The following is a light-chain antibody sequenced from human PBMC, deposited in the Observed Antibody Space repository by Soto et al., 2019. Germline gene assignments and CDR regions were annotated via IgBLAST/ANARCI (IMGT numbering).Light chain of an antibody. CDR2: DAS. Sequence: EIVLTQSPATLSLSPGERATLSCRASQSVSSNYLAWYQQKPGQAPRLLIYDASSRATGIPDRFSGSGPGTDFTLTISRLEPEDFAVYYCQQYGSSPPYSFGQGTKLEIK. V-gene: IGKV3-20*01. J-gene: IGKJ2*03. CDR3: QQYGSSPPYS. CDR1: QSVSSNY.